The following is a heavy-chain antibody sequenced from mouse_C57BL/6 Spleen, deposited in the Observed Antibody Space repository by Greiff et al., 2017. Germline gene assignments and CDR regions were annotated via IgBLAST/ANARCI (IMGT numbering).Heavy chain of an antibody. V-gene: IGHV1-80*01. CDR3: ARGGRRWYFDV. CDR2: IYPGDGDT. D-gene: IGHD3-3*01. CDR1: GYAFSSYW. Sequence: VKLQESGAELVKPGASVKISCKASGYAFSSYWMNWVKQRPGKGLEWIGQIYPGDGDTNYNGKFKGKATLTADKSSSTAYMQLSSLTSEDSAVYFCARGGRRWYFDVWGTGTTVTVSS. J-gene: IGHJ1*03.